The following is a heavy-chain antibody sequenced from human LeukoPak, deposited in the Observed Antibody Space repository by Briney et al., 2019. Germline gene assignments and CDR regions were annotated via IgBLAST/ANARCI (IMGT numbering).Heavy chain of an antibody. Sequence: SETLSLTCAVYGGSFGGYYWSWIRQPPGKGLEWIGEINHSGSTNYNPSLKSRVTISVDTSKNQFSLKLSSVTAADTAVYYCARGAHFGWSAGFDYWGQGTLVTVSS. D-gene: IGHD2-15*01. CDR1: GGSFGGYY. J-gene: IGHJ4*02. CDR3: ARGAHFGWSAGFDY. CDR2: INHSGST. V-gene: IGHV4-34*01.